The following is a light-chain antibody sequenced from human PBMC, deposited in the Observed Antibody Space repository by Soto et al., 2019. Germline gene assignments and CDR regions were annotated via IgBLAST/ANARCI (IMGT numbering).Light chain of an antibody. CDR3: SSYAGGDSVL. J-gene: IGLJ2*01. CDR2: EVS. CDR1: SSDVGGYNY. Sequence: QSALTQPPSASGSPGQSVTISCTGTSSDVGGYNYVSWYQQHPGKVPKLMIYEVSKRPSGVPDRFSGSKSGNTASLTVSGLQTEDEGDYYCSSYAGGDSVLFGGGTKLTVL. V-gene: IGLV2-8*01.